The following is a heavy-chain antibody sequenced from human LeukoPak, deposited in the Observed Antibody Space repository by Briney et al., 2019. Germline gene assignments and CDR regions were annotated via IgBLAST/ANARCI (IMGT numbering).Heavy chain of an antibody. Sequence: GGSLRLSCAASGFTFSSYAMSWVRQAPGQGPERVSAISGSGGSTYYADSVKGRFTISRDNSKNTLYLQMNSLRAEDTAVYYCAKAGNSESFYYYYGMDVWGQGTTVTVSS. D-gene: IGHD4-23*01. CDR3: AKAGNSESFYYYYGMDV. J-gene: IGHJ6*02. CDR2: ISGSGGST. CDR1: GFTFSSYA. V-gene: IGHV3-23*01.